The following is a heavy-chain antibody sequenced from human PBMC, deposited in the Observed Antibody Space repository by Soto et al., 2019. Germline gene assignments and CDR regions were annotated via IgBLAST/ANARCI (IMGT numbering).Heavy chain of an antibody. CDR3: ERDFVVATTNIDV. Sequence: GASVKVSCKASGYTFNSYGISWVRQAPGQGLEWMGWISAYNGNTNYAQKLQGRVTMTTDTSTSTAYMELRSLRSDDTALYYCERDFVVATTNIDVWGKGTTVTVSS. V-gene: IGHV1-18*01. J-gene: IGHJ6*03. D-gene: IGHD2-21*01. CDR1: GYTFNSYG. CDR2: ISAYNGNT.